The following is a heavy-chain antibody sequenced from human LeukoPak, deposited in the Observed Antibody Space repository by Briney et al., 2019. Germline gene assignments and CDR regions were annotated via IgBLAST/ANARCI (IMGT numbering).Heavy chain of an antibody. Sequence: GGSLRLSCEASGLIFSAHDLNWLRQAPGKGLEWVSAISGSGGSTYYADSVKGRFTISRDNSKNTLYLQMNSLRAEDTAVYYCAKLFSSWLYWGQGTLVTVSS. J-gene: IGHJ4*02. CDR2: ISGSGGST. D-gene: IGHD6-13*01. CDR3: AKLFSSWLY. V-gene: IGHV3-23*01. CDR1: GLIFSAHD.